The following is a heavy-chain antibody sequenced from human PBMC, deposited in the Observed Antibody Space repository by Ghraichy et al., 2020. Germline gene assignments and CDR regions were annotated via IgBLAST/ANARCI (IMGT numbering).Heavy chain of an antibody. Sequence: SETLSLTCTVSGGSISSYYWSWIQQPAGKGLEWIGRIYTSGSTNYNPSLKSRVTMSVDTSKNQFSLKLSSVTAADTAVYYCARVTQVGFWYFDLWGRDTLVTVSS. D-gene: IGHD1-26*01. CDR3: ARVTQVGFWYFDL. CDR1: GGSISSYY. V-gene: IGHV4-4*07. J-gene: IGHJ2*01. CDR2: IYTSGST.